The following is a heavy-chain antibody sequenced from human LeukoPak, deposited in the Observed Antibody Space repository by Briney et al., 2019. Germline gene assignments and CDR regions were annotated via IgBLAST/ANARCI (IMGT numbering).Heavy chain of an antibody. Sequence: GGSLRLSCAASGFTVSAYAMAWVRQAPGRGLEWVSTIYDDNTYYADSVKGRFAISTDNSKNTLYLQMNSLRVEDTAVYFCAARKVRGVWFYLDYWGQGTLVTVSS. CDR1: GFTVSAYA. D-gene: IGHD3-10*01. V-gene: IGHV3-23*01. CDR2: IYDDNT. CDR3: AARKVRGVWFYLDY. J-gene: IGHJ4*02.